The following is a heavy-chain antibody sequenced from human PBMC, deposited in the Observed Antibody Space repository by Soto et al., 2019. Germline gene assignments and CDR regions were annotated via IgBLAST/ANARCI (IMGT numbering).Heavy chain of an antibody. J-gene: IGHJ6*02. V-gene: IGHV1-18*01. CDR2: ISAYNGNT. CDR3: ARILWFGGMYYYYYGMDV. D-gene: IGHD3-10*01. CDR1: GYTFTSYG. Sequence: QVQLVQSGAEVKKPGASVKVSCKASGYTFTSYGISWVRQAPGQGLEWMGWISAYNGNTNYAQKLQSRSTMTTNTSTSTAYMELRSLRSDDTAVYYCARILWFGGMYYYYYGMDVWGQGTTVTVSS.